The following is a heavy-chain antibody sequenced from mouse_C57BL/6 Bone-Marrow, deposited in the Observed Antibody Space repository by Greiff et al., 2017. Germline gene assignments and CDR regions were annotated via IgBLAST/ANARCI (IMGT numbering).Heavy chain of an antibody. V-gene: IGHV1-81*01. CDR3: ARSGCLYYGSSYGY. Sequence: QVQLQQSGAELARPGASVKLSCKASGYTFTSYGISWVKQRTGQGLEWIGEIYPRSGNTYYNEKFKGKATLTADKSSSTAYMELRSLTSGDSAVYFCARSGCLYYGSSYGYWGQGTTLTVSS. CDR2: IYPRSGNT. CDR1: GYTFTSYG. J-gene: IGHJ2*01. D-gene: IGHD1-1*01.